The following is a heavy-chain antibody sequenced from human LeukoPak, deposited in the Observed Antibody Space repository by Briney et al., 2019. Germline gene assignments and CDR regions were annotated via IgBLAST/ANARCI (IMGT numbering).Heavy chain of an antibody. V-gene: IGHV3-74*01. CDR3: ARACRSDYDFWSGYQDYYYGMDV. D-gene: IGHD3-3*01. J-gene: IGHJ6*02. CDR1: GLTFSSYW. CDR2: INSDGSST. Sequence: GRSLRLSCAASGLTFSSYWMHWVRQAPGKGLVWVSRINSDGSSTSYADSVKGRFTISRDNAKNTLYLQMNSLRAEDTAVYYCARACRSDYDFWSGYQDYYYGMDVWGQGTTVTVSS.